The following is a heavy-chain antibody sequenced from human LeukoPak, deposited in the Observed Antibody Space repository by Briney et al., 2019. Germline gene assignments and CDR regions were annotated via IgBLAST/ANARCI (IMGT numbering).Heavy chain of an antibody. CDR2: IKEDGSVK. J-gene: IGHJ4*02. V-gene: IGHV3-7*03. D-gene: IGHD2-21*02. CDR3: ARGDFNDLRYGC. CDR1: GFSFTSYW. Sequence: GGSLRLSCAASGFSFTSYWMSWVRQAPGKGLEWVANIKEDGSVKFYVDSVRGRFTISRDNTKNSLYLQMNGLRAEDTAMYYCARGDFNDLRYGCWGQGSLVTVSS.